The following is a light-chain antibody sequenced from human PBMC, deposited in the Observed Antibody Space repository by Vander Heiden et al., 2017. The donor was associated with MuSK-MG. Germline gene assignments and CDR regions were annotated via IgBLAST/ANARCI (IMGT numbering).Light chain of an antibody. CDR2: GAS. J-gene: IGKJ3*01. CDR1: QSVSSTY. CDR3: QQYGNSPFT. Sequence: EIVLMQSPGPLSLSPGERATLSCRASQSVSSTYLAWYQQKPGQAPRLLIYGASSRATGIPDRFSGSGSGTDFTLTIRNLEPEDFAVYYCQQYGNSPFTFGPGTKVDIK. V-gene: IGKV3-20*01.